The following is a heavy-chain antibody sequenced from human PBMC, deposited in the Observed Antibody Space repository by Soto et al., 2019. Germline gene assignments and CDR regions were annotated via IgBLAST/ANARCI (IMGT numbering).Heavy chain of an antibody. Sequence: GGSLRLSCTASGFTFGDYAMSWVRQAPGKGLEWVGFIRSKAYGGTTEYAASVKGRFTISRDDSKSIAYLQMNSLKTEDTAVYYRTRVLDYGDYEGVHYYYGMDVWGQGTKVTVSS. CDR3: TRVLDYGDYEGVHYYYGMDV. J-gene: IGHJ6*02. D-gene: IGHD4-17*01. CDR2: IRSKAYGGTT. V-gene: IGHV3-49*04. CDR1: GFTFGDYA.